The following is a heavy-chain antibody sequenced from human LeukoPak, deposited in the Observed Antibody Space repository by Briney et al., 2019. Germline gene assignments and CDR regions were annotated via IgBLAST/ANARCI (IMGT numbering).Heavy chain of an antibody. CDR1: GFTFSSYS. J-gene: IGHJ4*02. Sequence: GGSLRLSCAASGFTFSSYSMQWVRQAPGKGLEWVSAISGSGGSTYYADSVKGRFTISRDNSKNTPYLQMNSLRAEDTAVYYCAKAHSSETYYDILTGYSFDYWGQGTLVTVSS. V-gene: IGHV3-23*01. CDR3: AKAHSSETYYDILTGYSFDY. CDR2: ISGSGGST. D-gene: IGHD3-9*01.